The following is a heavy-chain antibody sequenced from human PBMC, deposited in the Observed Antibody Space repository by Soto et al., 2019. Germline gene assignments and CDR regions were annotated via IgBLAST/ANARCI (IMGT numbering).Heavy chain of an antibody. CDR1: GFTFSTFV. CDR2: ISTSGDRT. CDR3: AKNYNWGGGGPNWFDP. D-gene: IGHD3-16*01. V-gene: IGHV3-23*01. J-gene: IGHJ5*02. Sequence: EVQLLESGGDLVQPGGSLRLSCAASGFTFSTFVMNWVRQAPGEGLEWLSAISTSGDRTYYADSVKGRFTISRDNSKNTLNLKMHGLGVEDTAIYYWAKNYNWGGGGPNWFDPWGQGTLVTVSS.